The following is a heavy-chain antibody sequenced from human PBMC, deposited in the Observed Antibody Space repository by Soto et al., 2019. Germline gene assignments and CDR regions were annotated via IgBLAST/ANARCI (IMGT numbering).Heavy chain of an antibody. Sequence: QVQLQESGPGLVKPSQTLSLTCTVSGASISSGAYYWSWIRQQPGKGLEWVGYIYYTGNTYYNPSLKSRISMSIDTSKNQFSLRLTSVTAADTAVYYCAVGSGTHYSLATGFEFWGLGTLVTVSP. CDR2: IYYTGNT. J-gene: IGHJ4*02. V-gene: IGHV4-31*03. CDR1: GASISSGAYY. CDR3: AVGSGTHYSLATGFEF. D-gene: IGHD3-10*01.